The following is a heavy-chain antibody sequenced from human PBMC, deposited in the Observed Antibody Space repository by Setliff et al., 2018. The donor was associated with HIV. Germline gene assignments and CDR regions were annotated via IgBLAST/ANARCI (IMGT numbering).Heavy chain of an antibody. J-gene: IGHJ3*02. Sequence: SVKVSCKASGGTFSSYAISWVRQAPGQGLEWMGGIIPIFGTANYAQKFQGRVTITADGSSSTAYMDLSGLRSEDTAVYFCARRGFYDSSGQVWAFDIWGQGTMVTVSS. CDR1: GGTFSSYA. CDR3: ARRGFYDSSGQVWAFDI. CDR2: IIPIFGTA. D-gene: IGHD3-22*01. V-gene: IGHV1-69*13.